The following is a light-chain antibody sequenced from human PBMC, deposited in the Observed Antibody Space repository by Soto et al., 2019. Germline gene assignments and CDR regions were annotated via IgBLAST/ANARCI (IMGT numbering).Light chain of an antibody. Sequence: DIHMTQSPSSLSASVGDRVTITCRASQSVRAYLNWYQQKPGKAPNLLIYAASSLQSGVPSRFSGSGSGTDFTLTISSLQPEDFASYYCQQSFMTPLTFGGGTKVEIK. CDR1: QSVRAY. CDR2: AAS. V-gene: IGKV1-39*01. J-gene: IGKJ4*01. CDR3: QQSFMTPLT.